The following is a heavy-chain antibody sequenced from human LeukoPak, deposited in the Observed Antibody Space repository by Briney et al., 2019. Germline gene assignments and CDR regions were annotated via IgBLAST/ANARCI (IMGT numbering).Heavy chain of an antibody. CDR1: GGSFSVYY. V-gene: IGHV4-34*01. Sequence: SSETLSLTCAVYGGSFSVYYWSWIRQSPGKGLEWIGEINHSGSTNYNPSLKSRVTISVDTSKNQFSLKLSSVTAADTALYYCARGDIVVVPAANGIYYDMDVWGKGTTVTVSS. CDR3: ARGDIVVVPAANGIYYDMDV. J-gene: IGHJ6*04. D-gene: IGHD2-2*01. CDR2: INHSGST.